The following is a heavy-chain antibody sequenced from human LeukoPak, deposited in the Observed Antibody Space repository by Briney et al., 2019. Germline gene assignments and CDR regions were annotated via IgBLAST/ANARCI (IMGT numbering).Heavy chain of an antibody. D-gene: IGHD4-17*01. CDR1: GDSISGYY. CDR3: TRGTVTTYDFDC. Sequence: SETLSLTCTVSGDSISGYYWSWIRQPPGKELEWIGYIHNSGTTNYNPSLKSRVTMSVNTSKNQFSLRLSSVTAADTAVYYCTRGTVTTYDFDCWGQGTLVTVSS. CDR2: IHNSGTT. J-gene: IGHJ4*02. V-gene: IGHV4-59*01.